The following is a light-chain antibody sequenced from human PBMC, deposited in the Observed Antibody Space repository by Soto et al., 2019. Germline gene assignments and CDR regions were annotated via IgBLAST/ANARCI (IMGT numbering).Light chain of an antibody. CDR3: SSYTSSSTWV. J-gene: IGLJ3*02. CDR1: SSDVGGYTY. Sequence: QSALTQPASVSGSPGQSITISCTGTSSDVGGYTYVAWYQQHPGKAPKLMIYDVSNRPSGVSNRFSGSKSGNTASLTISGIQAEDEADYYCSSYTSSSTWVFGGGTKLTVL. V-gene: IGLV2-14*03. CDR2: DVS.